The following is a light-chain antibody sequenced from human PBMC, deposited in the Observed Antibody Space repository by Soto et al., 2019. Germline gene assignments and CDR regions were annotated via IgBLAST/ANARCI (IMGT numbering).Light chain of an antibody. CDR2: GAS. CDR1: QTVSNNY. Sequence: DIVLTQSPGTLSLSPGERATLSCRASQTVSNNYLAWYQQRPGQAPRLLIYGASSRATGNPDRFIGRGSGTDFSLTIDRLAPEDLAMYHCQQYSLTPWTFGQGAKVDLK. CDR3: QQYSLTPWT. V-gene: IGKV3-20*01. J-gene: IGKJ1*01.